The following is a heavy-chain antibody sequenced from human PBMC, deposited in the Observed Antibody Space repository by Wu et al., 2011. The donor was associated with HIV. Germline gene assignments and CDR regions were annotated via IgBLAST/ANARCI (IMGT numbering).Heavy chain of an antibody. Sequence: YISIGGTNTLYAGSVKGRFSISRDHARSSLFLQMNSLRVEDTAIYYCARDGGYYGRHFDSWGQGTLVTVSS. D-gene: IGHD1-26*01. CDR3: ARDGGYYGRHFDS. V-gene: IGHV3-48*03. J-gene: IGHJ4*02. CDR2: ISIGGTNT.